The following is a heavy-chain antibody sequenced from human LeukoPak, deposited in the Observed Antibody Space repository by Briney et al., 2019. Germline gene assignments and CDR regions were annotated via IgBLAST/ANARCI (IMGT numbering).Heavy chain of an antibody. J-gene: IGHJ4*02. V-gene: IGHV3-15*07. Sequence: GRSLRLSCAASGFTFSSYMMNWVRQAPGKGLEWVGRIKPKTDGETTEYAAPVKDRFSISRDDSKSMMYLQMNSLKTEDTAVYYCITPLPYSAQGGQGTLVTVSS. CDR3: ITPLPYSAQ. CDR1: GFTFSSYM. D-gene: IGHD2-21*01. CDR2: IKPKTDGETT.